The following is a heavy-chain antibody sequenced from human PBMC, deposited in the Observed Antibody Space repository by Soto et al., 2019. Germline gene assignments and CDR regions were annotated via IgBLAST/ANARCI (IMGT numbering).Heavy chain of an antibody. V-gene: IGHV1-18*01. CDR2: ISAYNGNT. J-gene: IGHJ6*02. CDR1: GYTFTSYG. Sequence: QVQLVQSGAEVKKPGASVKVSCKASGYTFTSYGISWVRQAPGQGLERMGWISAYNGNTNYAQKLQGRVTMNTDTSTSTAYIEVRSLRSDGTAVYYCARDSTGLGYCSSTICYGYYYYGMDVWGQGTTVTVS. D-gene: IGHD2-2*01. CDR3: ARDSTGLGYCSSTICYGYYYYGMDV.